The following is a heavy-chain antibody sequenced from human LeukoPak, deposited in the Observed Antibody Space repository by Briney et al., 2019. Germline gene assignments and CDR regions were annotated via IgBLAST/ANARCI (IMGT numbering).Heavy chain of an antibody. CDR2: IYYSGTT. CDR1: GGSISSSPYY. Sequence: SETLSLTCTVSGGSISSSPYYWGWIRQPPGKGLEWIGSIYYSGTTHYNPSLESRVTISVDTSKNQFSLKLSSVTAADTAVYYCARLVRGYSYGQANWFDPWGQGTLVTVSS. J-gene: IGHJ5*02. D-gene: IGHD5-18*01. CDR3: ARLVRGYSYGQANWFDP. V-gene: IGHV4-39*07.